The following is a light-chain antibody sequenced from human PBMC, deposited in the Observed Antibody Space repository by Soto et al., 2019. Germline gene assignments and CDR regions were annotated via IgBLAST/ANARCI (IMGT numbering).Light chain of an antibody. J-gene: IGKJ1*01. CDR1: QSVSSN. CDR3: QEYNNWPRT. Sequence: EIVMTQSPANLSVSPGERATISCRASQSVSSNLAGYQQKPGHAPRLLIYGASTRATVIPARFSGSGSGTEFTLTISSLQYEDFAVYYCQEYNNWPRTFGQGTKVEIK. CDR2: GAS. V-gene: IGKV3-15*01.